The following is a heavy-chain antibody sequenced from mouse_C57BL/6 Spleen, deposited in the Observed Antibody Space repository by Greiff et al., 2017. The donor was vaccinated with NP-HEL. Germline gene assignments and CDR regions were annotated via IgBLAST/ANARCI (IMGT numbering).Heavy chain of an antibody. V-gene: IGHV1-18*01. CDR2: INPNNGGT. Sequence: VQLKQSGPELVKPGASVKIPCKASGYTFTDYNMDWVKQSHGKSLEWIGDINPNNGGTIYNQKFKGKATLTVDKSSSTAYMELRSLTSEDTAVYYCARRVYYSNFFDYWGQGTTLTVSS. J-gene: IGHJ2*01. CDR1: GYTFTDYN. CDR3: ARRVYYSNFFDY. D-gene: IGHD2-5*01.